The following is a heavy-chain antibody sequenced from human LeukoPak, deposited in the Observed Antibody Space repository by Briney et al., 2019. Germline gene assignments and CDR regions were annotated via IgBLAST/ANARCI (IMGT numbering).Heavy chain of an antibody. CDR1: GITFSSYA. D-gene: IGHD3-10*02. J-gene: IGHJ6*04. Sequence: GGSLRLSCAASGITFSSYAMHWVRQAPGKGLEWVAVISYDGSNKYYADSVKGRFTISRDNSKNTLYLQMNSLRAEDTAVYYCAELGITMIGGVWGKGTTVTISS. CDR3: AELGITMIGGV. V-gene: IGHV3-30*04. CDR2: ISYDGSNK.